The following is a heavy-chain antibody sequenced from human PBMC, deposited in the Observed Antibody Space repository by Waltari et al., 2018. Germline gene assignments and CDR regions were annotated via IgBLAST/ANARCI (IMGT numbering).Heavy chain of an antibody. CDR3: ARDSALCNRINCRGDAFDI. CDR1: GFTFNSYG. CDR2: IKKDGSEK. V-gene: IGHV3-7*01. Sequence: EVQLVESGGGLVQPGGSLRLSCAASGFTFNSYGISWVRQAPGKGLEGVANIKKDGSEKYDVDAGKGRVTISRDNAKNSLYLQMNSLRAEDTAVYSCARDSALCNRINCRGDAFDIWGQGTMVTVSS. D-gene: IGHD1-1*01. J-gene: IGHJ3*02.